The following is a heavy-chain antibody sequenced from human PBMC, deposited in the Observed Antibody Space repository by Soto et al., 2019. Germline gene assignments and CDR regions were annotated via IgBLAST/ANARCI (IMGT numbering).Heavy chain of an antibody. D-gene: IGHD6-19*01. CDR2: ISYDGSNK. CDR3: ARDREQWLVLFVFDY. V-gene: IGHV3-30-3*01. J-gene: IGHJ4*02. Sequence: PGGSLRLSCAASGFTFSSYAMHWVRQAPGKGLEWVAVISYDGSNKYYAESVKGRITISRDNSKNTLYLQMNSLKAEDTAVYYCARDREQWLVLFVFDYWGQGTLVTVSS. CDR1: GFTFSSYA.